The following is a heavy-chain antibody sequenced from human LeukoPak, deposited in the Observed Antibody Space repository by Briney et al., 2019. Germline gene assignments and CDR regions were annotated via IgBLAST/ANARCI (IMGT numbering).Heavy chain of an antibody. CDR1: GGTFSNYA. D-gene: IGHD4-17*01. CDR2: IIPIFGTA. Sequence: SVKVSCKASGGTFSNYAISWVRQAPGQGLEWMGGIIPIFGTANYAQKFQGRVTITADESTSTAYMELSSLRSEDTAVYYCARGVDYGRPGRFQHWGQGTLVAVSS. J-gene: IGHJ1*01. V-gene: IGHV1-69*01. CDR3: ARGVDYGRPGRFQH.